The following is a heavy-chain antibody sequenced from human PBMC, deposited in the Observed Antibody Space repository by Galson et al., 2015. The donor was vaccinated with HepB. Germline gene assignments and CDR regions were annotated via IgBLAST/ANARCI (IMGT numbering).Heavy chain of an antibody. Sequence: SVKVSCKASGGTFSSYAISWVRQAPGQGLEWMGGIIPIFGTANYAQKFQGRVTITADESTSTAYMELSSLRSEDTAVYYCARAYYYGSGTRYYYYYYMDVWGKGTTVTVSS. CDR3: ARAYYYGSGTRYYYYYYMDV. CDR1: GGTFSSYA. V-gene: IGHV1-69*13. CDR2: IIPIFGTA. J-gene: IGHJ6*03. D-gene: IGHD3-10*01.